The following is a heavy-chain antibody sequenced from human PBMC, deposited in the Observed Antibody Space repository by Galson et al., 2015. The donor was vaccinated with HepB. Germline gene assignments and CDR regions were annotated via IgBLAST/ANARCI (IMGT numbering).Heavy chain of an antibody. J-gene: IGHJ6*02. CDR3: ARAGGRIGGRDGMDV. Sequence: SLRLSCAASGFTFTSYWMSWVRQAPGKGLEWVANIKQDGSEKNYVDSVKGRFTISRDNAKNSLSLQVNSLRADNTAVYYCARAGGRIGGRDGMDVWGQGTTVTVSS. D-gene: IGHD3-10*01. V-gene: IGHV3-7*03. CDR1: GFTFTSYW. CDR2: IKQDGSEK.